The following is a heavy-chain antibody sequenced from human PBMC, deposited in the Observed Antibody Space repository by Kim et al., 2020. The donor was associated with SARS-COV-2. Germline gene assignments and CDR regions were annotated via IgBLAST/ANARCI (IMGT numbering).Heavy chain of an antibody. CDR3: ARDYGYGFDY. V-gene: IGHV3-48*01. J-gene: IGHJ4*02. D-gene: IGHD5-12*01. Sequence: YYADSVKGRFTMARDNAKNSLYLQMNSLRAEDTAVYYCARDYGYGFDYWGQGIVVTVSS.